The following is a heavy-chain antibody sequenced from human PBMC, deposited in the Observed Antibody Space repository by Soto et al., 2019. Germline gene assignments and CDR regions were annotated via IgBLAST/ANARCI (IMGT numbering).Heavy chain of an antibody. J-gene: IGHJ6*02. CDR2: ISSSSDYI. D-gene: IGHD3-10*01. CDR3: ARGTYYYGSGSYGMDV. CDR1: GFIFNNYS. V-gene: IGHV3-21*01. Sequence: GGSLRLSCAASGFIFNNYSMNWVRQAPGKGLEWVSSISSSSDYIYYADSVKGRFTISRDNAKNSLYLQMNSLRAEDTAVYYCARGTYYYGSGSYGMDVWGQGTTVTVSS.